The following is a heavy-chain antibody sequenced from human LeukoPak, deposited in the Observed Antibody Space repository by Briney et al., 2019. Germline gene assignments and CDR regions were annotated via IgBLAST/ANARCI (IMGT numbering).Heavy chain of an antibody. CDR2: INNDGSNP. V-gene: IGHV3-74*01. CDR1: GFTFSNER. J-gene: IGHJ4*02. CDR3: AKRDPPLPY. Sequence: GGSLRLSRAASGFTFSNERMHWVRQAPGKGLLWVSHINNDGSNPTYADSVKGRFTISRDNAKSTLYLHMNSLRAEDTGVYFCAKRDPPLPYWGQGTLVTVSS.